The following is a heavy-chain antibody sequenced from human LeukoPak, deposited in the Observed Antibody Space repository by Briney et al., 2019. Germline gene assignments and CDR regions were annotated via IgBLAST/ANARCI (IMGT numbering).Heavy chain of an antibody. J-gene: IGHJ4*02. D-gene: IGHD6-6*01. CDR3: ASAPGGLYSSSSEFDY. CDR1: GYTFTSYG. CDR2: ISAYNGNT. V-gene: IGHV1-18*01. Sequence: ASVKVFCKASGYTFTSYGIRWVRQAPGQGLEWMGWISAYNGNTNYAQKLQGRVTMTTDTSTSTAYMELRSLRSDDTAVYYCASAPGGLYSSSSEFDYWGQGTLVTVSS.